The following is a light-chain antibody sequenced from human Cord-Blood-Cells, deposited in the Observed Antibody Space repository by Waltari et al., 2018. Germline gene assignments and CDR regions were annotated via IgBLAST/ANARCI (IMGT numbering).Light chain of an antibody. J-gene: IGLJ3*02. CDR1: ALPKQY. CDR2: KDS. Sequence: SYELTQPPSVSVSPGQTARITCSGDALPKQYAYWYKQKPGKAPVLVIYKDSERPSGTPERFSGSSSGTTVTLTICGVQAEDEADYYCQSADSSGTYWVFGGGTKLTVL. CDR3: QSADSSGTYWV. V-gene: IGLV3-25*03.